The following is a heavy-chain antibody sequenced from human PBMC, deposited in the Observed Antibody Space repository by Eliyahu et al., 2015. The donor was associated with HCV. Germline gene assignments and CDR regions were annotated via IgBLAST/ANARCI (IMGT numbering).Heavy chain of an antibody. V-gene: IGHV3-7*04. Sequence: EVQLVESGGGLVQPGGSLXLSCAASGFTFSTSWMXWVRQAPGKGLXFVANMRRGESEQYYVDSVKGRFIISRDNAKNSGYLHMNSLRAEDTAVYYCVEGYGTYWGQGTLVTVSS. CDR2: MRRGESEQ. CDR1: GFTFSTSW. D-gene: IGHD1-14*01. CDR3: VEGYGTY. J-gene: IGHJ4*02.